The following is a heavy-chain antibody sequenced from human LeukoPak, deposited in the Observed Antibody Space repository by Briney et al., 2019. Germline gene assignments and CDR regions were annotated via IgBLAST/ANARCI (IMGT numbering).Heavy chain of an antibody. V-gene: IGHV1-2*02. CDR3: ATIEEGNAWYFDY. J-gene: IGHJ4*02. CDR2: INPNSGGA. Sequence: ASVKVSCKASGFTFTGYYIHWVRQAPGPGLEWLGWINPNSGGAKYAQTFQGRVTMTRDTSISTVYMELSRLTSDDTAVYYCATIEEGNAWYFDYWGQGTLVTVSS. D-gene: IGHD2-2*01. CDR1: GFTFTGYY.